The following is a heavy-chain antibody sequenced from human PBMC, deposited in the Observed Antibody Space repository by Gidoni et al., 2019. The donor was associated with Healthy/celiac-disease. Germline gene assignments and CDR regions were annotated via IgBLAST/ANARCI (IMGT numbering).Heavy chain of an antibody. CDR3: EREWSSSQRDWYFDL. CDR2: ISSSSSYI. CDR1: GFTFSRYS. Sequence: EVQLVESGGGLVKPGGSLSLSYAASGFTFSRYSMNWVRHAPGKGREWVSAISSSSSYIYYADSVKGRFTISRDNAKNSLDLQMNSLRAEDTAVYYCEREWSSSQRDWYFDLWGRGTLVTVSS. D-gene: IGHD6-13*01. J-gene: IGHJ2*01. V-gene: IGHV3-21*01.